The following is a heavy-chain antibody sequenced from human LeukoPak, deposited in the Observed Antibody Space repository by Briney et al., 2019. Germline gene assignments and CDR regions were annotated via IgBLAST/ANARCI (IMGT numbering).Heavy chain of an antibody. CDR2: IYYSGST. CDR1: GGSISSSSYY. Sequence: SETLSLTCTVSGGSISSSSYYWGWIRQPPGKGLEWIGSIYYSGSTYYNPSLKNRVTISVDTSKNQFSLKLSSVTAADTAVYYCARQVAGSGWGVGGWYFDLWGRGTLVTVSS. CDR3: ARQVAGSGWGVGGWYFDL. D-gene: IGHD6-19*01. J-gene: IGHJ2*01. V-gene: IGHV4-39*01.